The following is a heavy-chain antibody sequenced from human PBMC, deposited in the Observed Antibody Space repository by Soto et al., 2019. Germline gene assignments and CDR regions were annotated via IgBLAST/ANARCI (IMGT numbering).Heavy chain of an antibody. D-gene: IGHD3-9*01. Sequence: PGGSLRLSCVASGFTFSSYSMNWVRQAPGKGLEWVSSISSSSSYIYYADSVKGRFTISRDNAKNSLYLQMNSLRAEDTAVYYCARGLDYDILTGHDAFDIWGQGTMVTVSS. CDR1: GFTFSSYS. V-gene: IGHV3-21*01. J-gene: IGHJ3*02. CDR3: ARGLDYDILTGHDAFDI. CDR2: ISSSSSYI.